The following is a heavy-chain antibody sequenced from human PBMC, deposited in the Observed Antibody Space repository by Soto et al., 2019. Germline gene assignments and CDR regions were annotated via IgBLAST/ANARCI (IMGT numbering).Heavy chain of an antibody. CDR1: GFIFSTSS. Sequence: GGSLRLSCAASGFIFSTSSMNWVRQAPGKGLEWISYMRSSADPIYYADSLKGRFTISRDNAKNSLYLQMNNLRDEDTAVYYSATDRDYALNYWGQGILVTVSS. CDR2: MRSSADPI. V-gene: IGHV3-48*02. CDR3: ATDRDYALNY. J-gene: IGHJ4*02. D-gene: IGHD4-17*01.